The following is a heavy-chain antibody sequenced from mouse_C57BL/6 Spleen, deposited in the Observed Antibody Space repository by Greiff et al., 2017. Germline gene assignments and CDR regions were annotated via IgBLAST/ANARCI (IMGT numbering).Heavy chain of an antibody. J-gene: IGHJ2*01. CDR3: SGSWDGDYFDY. V-gene: IGHV1-7*01. CDR1: GYTFTSYW. D-gene: IGHD1-1*02. Sequence: QVQLKESGAELAKPGASVKLSCKASGYTFTSYWMHWVKQRPGKGLEWIGHINPSSGYTKYNQKFKDKATMTADKSSSTAYMQLSSLTSEDSAVYYCSGSWDGDYFDYWGKGTTLTVSS. CDR2: INPSSGYT.